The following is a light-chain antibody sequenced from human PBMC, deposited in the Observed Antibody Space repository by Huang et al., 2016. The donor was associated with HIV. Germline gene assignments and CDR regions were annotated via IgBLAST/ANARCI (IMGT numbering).Light chain of an antibody. Sequence: EIVMTQSPATLSVSPGERVTLSCRANRSVNTNLAWYQQRPGQAPRLLIYGSSTRVPGSPARFSGSGSGTDFSLTISSLQSEDFALYYCHQYNNWLLSFGGGTRVDI. CDR3: HQYNNWLLS. CDR2: GSS. CDR1: RSVNTN. J-gene: IGKJ4*01. V-gene: IGKV3-15*01.